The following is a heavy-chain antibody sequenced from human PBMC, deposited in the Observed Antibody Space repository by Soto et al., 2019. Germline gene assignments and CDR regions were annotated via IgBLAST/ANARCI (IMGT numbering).Heavy chain of an antibody. Sequence: QVQLMQSGAEVKKPGSSVKVSCKASGGTFSSYAITWVRQAPGQGLEWMGGIIHIFGTANYAQKFLARVTITADESTSTAYMELSSLRSEDTAVYYCARDRGPSSGYYPYWFDPWGQGTLVTVSS. CDR1: GGTFSSYA. J-gene: IGHJ5*02. D-gene: IGHD3-22*01. CDR2: IIHIFGTA. CDR3: ARDRGPSSGYYPYWFDP. V-gene: IGHV1-69*12.